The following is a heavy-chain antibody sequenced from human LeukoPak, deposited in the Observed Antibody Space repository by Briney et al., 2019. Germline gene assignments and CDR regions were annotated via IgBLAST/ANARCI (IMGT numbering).Heavy chain of an antibody. V-gene: IGHV1-8*01. CDR3: ARGSHTLTTVILDAFDI. Sequence: GASVKVSCKASGYTFTSYDINWVRQATGQGLEWMGWMNPNSGNTGYAQKFQGRVTMTRNTSISTAYMELSSLRSEDTAVYYCARGSHTLTTVILDAFDIWGQGTMVTVSS. J-gene: IGHJ3*02. D-gene: IGHD4-17*01. CDR1: GYTFTSYD. CDR2: MNPNSGNT.